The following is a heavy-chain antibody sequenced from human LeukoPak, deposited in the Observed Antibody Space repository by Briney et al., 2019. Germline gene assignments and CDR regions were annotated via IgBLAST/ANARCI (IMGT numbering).Heavy chain of an antibody. J-gene: IGHJ4*02. CDR2: IEREGSEK. Sequence: GGSLRLSCAASGFTFSSYWMSWVRQAPGKGLEWVANIEREGSEKNYVDSVKGRFTISRDNAKNSLYLQMNNLRAEDTAVYYCARRGRIFGVVIIGYFDYWGQGTLVTVSS. V-gene: IGHV3-7*05. CDR3: ARRGRIFGVVIIGYFDY. D-gene: IGHD3-3*01. CDR1: GFTFSSYW.